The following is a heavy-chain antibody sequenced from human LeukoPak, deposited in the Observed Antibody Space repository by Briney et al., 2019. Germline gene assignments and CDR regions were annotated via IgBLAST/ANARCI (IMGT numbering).Heavy chain of an antibody. D-gene: IGHD6-13*01. CDR1: GFTFSNNA. V-gene: IGHV3-23*01. CDR3: AKAWEYSSSWYSFDP. CDR2: ISGSGGST. J-gene: IGHJ5*02. Sequence: PGGSLRLSCAASGFTFSNNAMSWVRQAPGKGLEWVSAISGSGGSTYYADSVKGRFTISRDNSKNTLYLQMNSLRAEDTAVYYCAKAWEYSSSWYSFDPWGQGTLVTVSS.